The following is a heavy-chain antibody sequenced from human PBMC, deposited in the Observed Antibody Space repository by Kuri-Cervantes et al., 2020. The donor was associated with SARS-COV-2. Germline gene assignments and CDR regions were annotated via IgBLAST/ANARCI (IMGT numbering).Heavy chain of an antibody. CDR1: GFIFSDYY. D-gene: IGHD4-17*01. J-gene: IGHJ4*02. CDR3: ARSPGDGDYDPFDY. V-gene: IGHV3-11*04. Sequence: GESLKISCTASGFIFSDYYMTRIRQAPGKGLEWVSNIGPSGTTKYYADSVKGRFTISRDNAKNSLYLQMSSLRAEDTVVYYCARSPGDGDYDPFDYWGQGTLVTVSS. CDR2: IGPSGTTK.